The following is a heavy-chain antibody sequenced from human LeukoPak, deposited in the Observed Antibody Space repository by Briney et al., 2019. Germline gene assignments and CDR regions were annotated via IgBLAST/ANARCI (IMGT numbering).Heavy chain of an antibody. V-gene: IGHV4-61*08. CDR1: GGSITSGDYY. D-gene: IGHD2-8*01. J-gene: IGHJ4*02. CDR2: IYSSGST. Sequence: SETLSLTCTVPGGSITSGDYYWSWIRQPPGKGLEWIGYIYSSGSTNYNPSLKSRVTISLDTSKNQFSLKLSSVTAADTAVYYCARISNGDIWLDSWGQGTLVTVSS. CDR3: ARISNGDIWLDS.